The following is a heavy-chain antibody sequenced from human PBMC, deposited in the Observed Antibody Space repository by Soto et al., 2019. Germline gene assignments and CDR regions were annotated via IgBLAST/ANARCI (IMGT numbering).Heavy chain of an antibody. Sequence: QVQLQQWGAGLLKPSETLSLTCAVYGGSFSGYYWSWIRQPPGKGLEWIGEINHSGSTNYNPSLKSRVTISVDTSKNQFSLKPSSVTAANTAVYYCAIGHGRNFDYWGQGTLVTVSS. CDR1: GGSFSGYY. CDR2: INHSGST. CDR3: AIGHGRNFDY. V-gene: IGHV4-34*01. J-gene: IGHJ4*02.